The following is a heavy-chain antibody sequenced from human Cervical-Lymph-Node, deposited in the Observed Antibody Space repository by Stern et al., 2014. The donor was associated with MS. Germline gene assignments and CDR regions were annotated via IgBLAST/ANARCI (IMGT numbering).Heavy chain of an antibody. V-gene: IGHV3-30*18. Sequence: VQLVESGGGVVQPGRSLRLSCAASGFTFSNYGMHWVRQAPGKGLEWVAVISNDGSYKLYADSVRGRLPIPRDNSNHTLNLQRNSLSSEDTAVYYCAKSASNFAYYYYGMDVWGQGTTVTVSS. CDR1: GFTFSNYG. D-gene: IGHD4-11*01. CDR3: AKSASNFAYYYYGMDV. CDR2: ISNDGSYK. J-gene: IGHJ6*02.